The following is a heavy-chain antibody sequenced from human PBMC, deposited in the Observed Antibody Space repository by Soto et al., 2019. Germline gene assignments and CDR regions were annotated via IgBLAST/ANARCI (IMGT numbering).Heavy chain of an antibody. D-gene: IGHD3-22*01. CDR2: IIPILGIA. Sequence: GASVKVSCKASGGTFSSYTISWVRQAPGQGLEWMGRIIPILGIANYAQKFQGRVTITADKSTSTAYMELSSLRSEDTAGYYCARGIRYYYDSSGYSLAVNGPNGAFDIWGQGTMVTV. CDR1: GGTFSSYT. J-gene: IGHJ3*02. CDR3: ARGIRYYYDSSGYSLAVNGPNGAFDI. V-gene: IGHV1-69*02.